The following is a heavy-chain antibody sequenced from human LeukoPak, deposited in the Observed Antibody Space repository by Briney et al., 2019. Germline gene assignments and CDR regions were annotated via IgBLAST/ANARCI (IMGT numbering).Heavy chain of an antibody. CDR1: GFSINGYW. Sequence: PGGSLRLSCVVSGFSINGYWMTWVRQAPGKGLEGVAVISYDGSNKYYADSVKGRFTISRDNSKNTLYLQMNSLRAEDTGVYYCARDPLWREVLRFAAFDIWGQGRMVTVSS. V-gene: IGHV3-30*03. J-gene: IGHJ3*02. D-gene: IGHD1-26*01. CDR3: ARDPLWREVLRFAAFDI. CDR2: ISYDGSNK.